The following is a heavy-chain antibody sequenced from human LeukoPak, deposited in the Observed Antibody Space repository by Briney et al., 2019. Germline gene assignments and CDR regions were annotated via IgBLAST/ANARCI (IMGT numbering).Heavy chain of an antibody. J-gene: IGHJ5*02. CDR3: ARVTIFAFDP. CDR2: INHSGST. Sequence: PSETLSLTCAVYGGSFSGYYWSWIRQPPGKGLEWIGEINHSGSTNYNPSLKSRVTISVDTSKNQFSLKLSSVTAADTAVYYCARVTIFAFDPWGQGTLVPVSS. CDR1: GGSFSGYY. D-gene: IGHD3-9*01. V-gene: IGHV4-34*01.